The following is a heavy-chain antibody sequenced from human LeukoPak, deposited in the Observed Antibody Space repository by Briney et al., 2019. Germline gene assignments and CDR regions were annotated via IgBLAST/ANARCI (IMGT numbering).Heavy chain of an antibody. CDR2: ISGSGGST. CDR1: EFTFSSYA. CDR3: AKSYSGSYDNYFDY. Sequence: GGSLRRSCAASEFTFSSYAMNWVRQAPGKGLEWVSAISGSGGSTYYADSVKGRFTISRDNSKNILYPQMNSLRAEDTALYYCAKSYSGSYDNYFDYWGQGTLVIVSS. J-gene: IGHJ4*02. D-gene: IGHD1-26*01. V-gene: IGHV3-23*01.